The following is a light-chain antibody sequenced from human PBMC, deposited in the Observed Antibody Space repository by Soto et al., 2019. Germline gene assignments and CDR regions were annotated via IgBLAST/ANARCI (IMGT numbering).Light chain of an antibody. Sequence: QSALTQPPSASGSPGQSVTISCTGTSSDVGAYQYVSWYQQYPGKAPKLMIYEVSNRPSGVPDRFSGSKSGNTASLTVSGLQAEDEADYYCTSYVGSNIWVFGGGTKLTVL. V-gene: IGLV2-8*01. CDR2: EVS. J-gene: IGLJ3*02. CDR3: TSYVGSNIWV. CDR1: SSDVGAYQY.